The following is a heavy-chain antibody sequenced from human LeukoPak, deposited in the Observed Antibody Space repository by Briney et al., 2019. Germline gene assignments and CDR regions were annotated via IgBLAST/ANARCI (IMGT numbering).Heavy chain of an antibody. J-gene: IGHJ3*02. CDR2: IIPIFGTA. Sequence: GASVKVSCKASGGTFSSYAISWVRQAPEQGLEWMGGIIPIFGTANYAQKFQGRVTITADKSTSTAYMELSSLRSEDTAVYYCARDPMDYYDSSGYDDAFDIWGQGTMVTVSS. CDR3: ARDPMDYYDSSGYDDAFDI. V-gene: IGHV1-69*06. CDR1: GGTFSSYA. D-gene: IGHD3-22*01.